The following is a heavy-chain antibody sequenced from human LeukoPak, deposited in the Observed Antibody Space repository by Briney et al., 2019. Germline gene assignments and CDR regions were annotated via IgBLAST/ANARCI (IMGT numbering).Heavy chain of an antibody. V-gene: IGHV3-7*01. D-gene: IGHD6-6*01. Sequence: PGGSLRLSCAASGFTFSSYWMSWVRQAPGKGLEWVANIKQDGSEKYYVDSVKGRFTISRDNAKNTLYLQMNSLRAEDTAVYYCARSHSSSWFSFDYWGQGTLVTVSS. J-gene: IGHJ4*02. CDR1: GFTFSSYW. CDR2: IKQDGSEK. CDR3: ARSHSSSWFSFDY.